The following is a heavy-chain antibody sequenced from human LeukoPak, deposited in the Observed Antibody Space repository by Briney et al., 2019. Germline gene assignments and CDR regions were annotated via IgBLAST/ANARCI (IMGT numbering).Heavy chain of an antibody. Sequence: SETLSLTCTVSGGSISSYSWSWIRQPAGKGLEWIGRIYSSGSTNYNPSLKSRVTMSVDTSKNQFSLKLSSVTAADTAVYYCAREGGYSYGYHFDYWGQGTLVTVSS. CDR1: GGSISSYS. J-gene: IGHJ4*02. D-gene: IGHD5-18*01. CDR2: IYSSGST. V-gene: IGHV4-4*07. CDR3: AREGGYSYGYHFDY.